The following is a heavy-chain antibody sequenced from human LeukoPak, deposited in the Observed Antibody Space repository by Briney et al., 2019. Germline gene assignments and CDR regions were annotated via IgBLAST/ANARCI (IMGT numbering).Heavy chain of an antibody. CDR2: INPSGGST. J-gene: IGHJ4*02. V-gene: IGHV1-46*01. D-gene: IGHD6-19*01. CDR3: ARVLTAGLTAMGSSAWGY. CDR1: GYTFTSYY. Sequence: ASVKVSCKASGYTFTSYYMHWVRQAPGQGLEWMGIINPSGGSTSYAQKFQGRVTMTRDTSTSTVYMELSSLRSEDTAVYYCARVLTAGLTAMGSSAWGYWGQGTLVTVSS.